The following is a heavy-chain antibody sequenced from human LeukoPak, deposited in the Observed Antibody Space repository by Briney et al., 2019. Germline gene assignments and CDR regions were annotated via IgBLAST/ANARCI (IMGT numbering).Heavy chain of an antibody. CDR2: ISGSGGST. D-gene: IGHD3-22*01. CDR3: ARGGYDGSGYYPNWFDP. Sequence: GGSLRLSCAASGFTFSSYAMSWVRQAPGKGLEWVSAISGSGGSTYYADSVKGRFTISRDNSKNTLYLQMNSLRAEDTAVYYCARGGYDGSGYYPNWFDPWGQGTLVTVSS. J-gene: IGHJ5*02. V-gene: IGHV3-23*01. CDR1: GFTFSSYA.